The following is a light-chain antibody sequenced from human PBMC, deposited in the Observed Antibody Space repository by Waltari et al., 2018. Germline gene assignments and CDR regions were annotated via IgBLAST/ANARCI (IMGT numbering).Light chain of an antibody. CDR3: CSYAGSTTSSVV. CDR2: AGT. Sequence: QSALTQPASVSGSPGQSITISCTGSSSDVGGYSLVSWYQQHPGKAPKLMIYAGTKRPSGVSHRVSGFKSGNTASLTISGLQTEDEADYYCCSYAGSTTSSVVFGTGTKVIVL. J-gene: IGLJ1*01. CDR1: SSDVGGYSL. V-gene: IGLV2-23*01.